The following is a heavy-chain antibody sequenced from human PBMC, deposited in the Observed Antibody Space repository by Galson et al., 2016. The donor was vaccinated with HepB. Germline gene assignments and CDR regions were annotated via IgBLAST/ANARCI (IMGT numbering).Heavy chain of an antibody. CDR1: GLAFSYHV. V-gene: IGHV3-23*01. J-gene: IGHJ4*02. CDR3: AKLGVRVATGGVDY. D-gene: IGHD3-10*01. CDR2: IRGSDNVP. Sequence: SLRLSCAGSGLAFSYHVMYWVRQAPGKGLEWVSAIRGSDNVPTYADSVKGRFTIFRDDSKNAVFLQMNSLRADETAIYYCAKLGVRVATGGVDYWGQGTLVTVSS.